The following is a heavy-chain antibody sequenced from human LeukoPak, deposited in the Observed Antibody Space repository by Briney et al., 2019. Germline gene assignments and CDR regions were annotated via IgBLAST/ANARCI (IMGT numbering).Heavy chain of an antibody. CDR2: INPTDSYT. CDR3: ARQTMVTALDY. D-gene: IGHD4-17*01. J-gene: IGHJ4*02. Sequence: GESLRISCKGSGYSFTGYWITWVRQKPGKGLEWMGKINPTDSYTNYSPSFQGHVTISADKSISTAYLQWSSLRASDTAIYYCARQTMVTALDYWGQGTLVTVSS. CDR1: GYSFTGYW. V-gene: IGHV5-10-1*01.